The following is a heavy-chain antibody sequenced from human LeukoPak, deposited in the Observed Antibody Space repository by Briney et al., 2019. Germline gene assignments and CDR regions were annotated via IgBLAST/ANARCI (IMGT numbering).Heavy chain of an antibody. D-gene: IGHD3-22*01. CDR3: ASTPYYDSRTGAFDI. CDR1: GGSISSGGYY. Sequence: SETLSLTCTVSGGSISSGGYYWSWIRQPPGKGLEWIGYIYYSGSTNYNPSLKSRVTISVDTSKNQFSLKLSSVTAADTAVYYCASTPYYDSRTGAFDIWDQGTMVTVSS. CDR2: IYYSGST. J-gene: IGHJ3*02. V-gene: IGHV4-61*08.